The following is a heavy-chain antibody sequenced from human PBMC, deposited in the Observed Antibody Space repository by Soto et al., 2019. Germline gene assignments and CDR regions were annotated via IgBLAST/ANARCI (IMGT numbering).Heavy chain of an antibody. CDR3: ARDPSHYYDSSGYSDY. J-gene: IGHJ4*02. V-gene: IGHV1-69*10. Sequence: SVKVSCTASGYTFTSYYMHWVRQAPGQGLEWMGWINPILGIANYAQKFQGRVTMTADKSTSTAYMELSSLRSEDTAVYYCARDPSHYYDSSGYSDYWGQGTLVTVSS. CDR2: INPILGIA. CDR1: GYTFTSYY. D-gene: IGHD3-22*01.